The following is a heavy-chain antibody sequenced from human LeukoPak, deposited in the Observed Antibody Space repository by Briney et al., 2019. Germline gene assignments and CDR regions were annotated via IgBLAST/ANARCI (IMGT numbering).Heavy chain of an antibody. J-gene: IGHJ4*02. CDR3: GSGSWVRGGGRY. Sequence: GARRLSSAASGFAFSSYEMNWVGQAPVKGRGWVSYISSSGSTVYYADSVKGRFPILRDNAKNSLYLQMNSLRAEDTAVYYCGSGSWVRGGGRYWGQGTLVTVSS. V-gene: IGHV3-48*03. CDR1: GFAFSSYE. D-gene: IGHD3-10*01. CDR2: ISSSGSTV.